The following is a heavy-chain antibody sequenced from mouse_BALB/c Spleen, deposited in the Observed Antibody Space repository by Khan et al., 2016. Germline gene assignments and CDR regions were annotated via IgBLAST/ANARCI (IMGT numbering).Heavy chain of an antibody. Sequence: QVQLQQSGPELVKPGASVKMSCKASGYAITSYYIHWVKQRPGQGLEWIGWNYPGDGMINYNEKFRGRTTLTADKSSSTAYMLLSSLTSADSAIYFCARVYDGYSAWFAYWGQGTLVTVSA. V-gene: IGHV1S56*01. CDR2: NYPGDGMI. J-gene: IGHJ3*01. CDR1: GYAITSYY. D-gene: IGHD2-3*01. CDR3: ARVYDGYSAWFAY.